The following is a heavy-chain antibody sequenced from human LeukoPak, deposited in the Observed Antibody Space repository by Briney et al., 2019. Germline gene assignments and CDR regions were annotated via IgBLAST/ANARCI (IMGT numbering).Heavy chain of an antibody. CDR1: GGSLSGYH. D-gene: IGHD2-2*01. V-gene: IGHV4-30-4*08. CDR3: AREHPAAIGAFDI. J-gene: IGHJ3*02. CDR2: IYYSGST. Sequence: SETLTLTCAVYGGSLSGYHWSWIRQPPGKGLEWIGYIYYSGSTYYNPSLKSRVTISVDTSKNQFSLKLSSVTAADTAVYYCAREHPAAIGAFDIWGQGTMVTVSS.